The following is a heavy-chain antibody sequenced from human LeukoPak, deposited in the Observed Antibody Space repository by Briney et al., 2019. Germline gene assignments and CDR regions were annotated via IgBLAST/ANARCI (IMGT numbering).Heavy chain of an antibody. CDR3: ARGTVVPAAIVDY. V-gene: IGHV4-34*01. J-gene: IGHJ4*02. CDR1: GGSFSGYY. D-gene: IGHD2-2*01. Sequence: SETLSLTCAVYGGSFSGYYWSWIRQPPGKRLEWIGEINHSGSTNYNPSLKSRVTISVDTSKNQFSLKLSSVTAADTAVYYCARGTVVPAAIVDYWGQGTLVTVSS. CDR2: INHSGST.